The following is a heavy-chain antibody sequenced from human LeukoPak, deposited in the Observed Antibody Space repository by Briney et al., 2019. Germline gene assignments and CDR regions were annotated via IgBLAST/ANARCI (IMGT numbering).Heavy chain of an antibody. CDR1: GFTFSSYG. J-gene: IGHJ5*02. V-gene: IGHV3-23*01. CDR3: AKGRFSNFDP. D-gene: IGHD4-11*01. Sequence: GGSLRLSCAASGFTFSSYGMSWVRQAPGKGLEWVSAISGSGGGGSTNYADSVRGRFTISRDNSKNTLYLQMNSLGAEDTALYYCAKGRFSNFDPWGQGTLVTVSS. CDR2: ISGSGGGGST.